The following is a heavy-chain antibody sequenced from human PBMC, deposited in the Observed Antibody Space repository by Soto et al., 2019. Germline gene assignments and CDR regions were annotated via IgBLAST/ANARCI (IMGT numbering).Heavy chain of an antibody. V-gene: IGHV4-59*11. CDR3: VAGPDHAKSAY. J-gene: IGHJ4*01. CDR2: GLRQDFV. Sequence: QMHLQESGPGLVKPSETLSLTCTVSGGSISDHYLSWTRQPPGKGLEWIGYGLRQDFVGTNPSLTSRVTMLVDPSKKQFSLSLNSVTAADTAVYYCVAGPDHAKSAYWGQGTLVTVSS. CDR1: GGSISDHY.